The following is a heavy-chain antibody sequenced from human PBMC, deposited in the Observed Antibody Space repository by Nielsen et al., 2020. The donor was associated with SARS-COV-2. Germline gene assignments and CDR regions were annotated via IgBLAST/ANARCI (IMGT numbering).Heavy chain of an antibody. J-gene: IGHJ6*02. V-gene: IGHV1-69*13. CDR2: IIPIFGTA. CDR1: GGTFSSYA. CDR3: ARDRTVTTRMDV. D-gene: IGHD4-17*01. Sequence: SVQVSCKASGGTFSSYAISWVRQAPGQGLEWMGGIIPIFGTANYAQKFQGRVTITADESTSTAYMELSSLRSEDTAVYYCARDRTVTTRMDVWGQGTTVTVSS.